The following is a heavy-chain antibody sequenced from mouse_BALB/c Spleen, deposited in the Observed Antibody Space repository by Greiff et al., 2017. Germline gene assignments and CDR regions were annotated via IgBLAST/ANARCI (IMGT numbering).Heavy chain of an antibody. CDR2: ISSGSSTI. Sequence: EVKLMESGGGLVQPGGSRKLSCAASGFTFSSFGMHWVRQAPEKGLEWVAYISSGSSTIYYADTVKGRFTISRDNPKNTLFLQMTSLRSEDTAMYYCARRASVVAPYWYFDVWGAGTTVTVSS. CDR3: ARRASVVAPYWYFDV. J-gene: IGHJ1*01. V-gene: IGHV5-17*02. CDR1: GFTFSSFG. D-gene: IGHD1-1*01.